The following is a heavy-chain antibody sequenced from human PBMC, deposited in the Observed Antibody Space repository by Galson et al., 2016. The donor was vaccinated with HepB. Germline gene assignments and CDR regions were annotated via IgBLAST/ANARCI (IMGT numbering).Heavy chain of an antibody. CDR1: SA. D-gene: IGHD3-3*01. V-gene: IGHV3-23*01. CDR2: TSGGRCSP. Sequence: SAMSEGRQAPVAGREGVSTTSGGRCSPDYAGSVKGRFTISRDNSKNPLYLQMNSLRVEDTALYYCAKDTRSGFYSRWFDPWGQGTLVTVSS. CDR3: AKDTRSGFYSRWFDP. J-gene: IGHJ5*02.